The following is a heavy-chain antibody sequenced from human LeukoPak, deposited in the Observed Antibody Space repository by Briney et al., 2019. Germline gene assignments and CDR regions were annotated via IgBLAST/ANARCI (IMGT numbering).Heavy chain of an antibody. Sequence: GGSLRLSCAASGFTFSSYWMHWVRQVPGKGLVWFSRINSDGRSTSYADSVRGRFTISRDNAKNTVYLQMNSLGAEDTAIYYCVRVLGTVTTIYYFDSWGQGTLVTVSS. J-gene: IGHJ4*02. CDR1: GFTFSSYW. CDR3: VRVLGTVTTIYYFDS. D-gene: IGHD4-11*01. CDR2: INSDGRST. V-gene: IGHV3-74*01.